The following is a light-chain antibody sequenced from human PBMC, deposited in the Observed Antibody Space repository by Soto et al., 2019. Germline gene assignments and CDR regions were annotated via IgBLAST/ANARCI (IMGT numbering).Light chain of an antibody. Sequence: QSVLTQPPSASGTPGQRVTISCSGSSSNIGRNTINWYQQLPGTAPKLLIYSNNQRPSGVPDRFSGSKSGTSASLAISGLQSEDEADYYCAVWDDSLNGRVFGGGTKLTVL. J-gene: IGLJ3*02. CDR3: AVWDDSLNGRV. CDR1: SSNIGRNT. V-gene: IGLV1-44*01. CDR2: SNN.